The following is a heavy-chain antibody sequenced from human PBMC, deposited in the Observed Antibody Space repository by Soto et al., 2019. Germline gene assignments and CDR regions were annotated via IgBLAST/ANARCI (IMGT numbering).Heavy chain of an antibody. J-gene: IGHJ4*02. V-gene: IGHV3-33*01. CDR3: ARGRLAYCGGDCYSPIDY. CDR2: IWYDGSNK. D-gene: IGHD2-21*02. Sequence: QVQLVESGGGVVQPGRSLRLSCAASGFTFSSYGMHWVRQAPGKGLEWVAVIWYDGSNKYYADSVKGRFTISRDNSKNTLYLQMNSLRAEDTAVYYGARGRLAYCGGDCYSPIDYWGQGTLVTVSS. CDR1: GFTFSSYG.